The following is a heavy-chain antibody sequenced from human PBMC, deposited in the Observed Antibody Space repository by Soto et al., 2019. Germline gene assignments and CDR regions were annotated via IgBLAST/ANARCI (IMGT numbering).Heavy chain of an antibody. D-gene: IGHD4-17*01. J-gene: IGHJ4*02. CDR2: IYYTGNT. Sequence: SSETLSLTCSVSGGSISRSSYYWGWIRQPPGKGLEWIASIYYTGNTYYNPSLKSRVTMSVDTSRNQFSLKLSSVTAADTAVYYCTSLYYGGQDYWGQGTVVTV. CDR3: TSLYYGGQDY. V-gene: IGHV4-39*01. CDR1: GGSISRSSYY.